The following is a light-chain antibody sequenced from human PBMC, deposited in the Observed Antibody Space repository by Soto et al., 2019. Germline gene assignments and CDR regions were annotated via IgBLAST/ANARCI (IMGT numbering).Light chain of an antibody. CDR3: QQYGITLWR. Sequence: VLSQSPGTLSSSPGERATLSCRASQSVSRKYLAWYQQKPGQAPRLLIYGASSRATGIPDRFSGSGSGTDFTLTISRLEPEDFAVYYCQQYGITLWRFGQGTKADIK. J-gene: IGKJ1*01. CDR2: GAS. CDR1: QSVSRKY. V-gene: IGKV3-20*01.